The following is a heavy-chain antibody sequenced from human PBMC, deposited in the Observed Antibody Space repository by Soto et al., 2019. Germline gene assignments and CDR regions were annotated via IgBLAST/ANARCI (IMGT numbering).Heavy chain of an antibody. D-gene: IGHD2-2*01. CDR3: VTTPRRSCSTPTCPASFQH. V-gene: IGHV1-18*01. J-gene: IGHJ1*01. CDR2: ISPFNINT. CDR1: GHTFTSYG. Sequence: ASVKVSCKTSGHTFTSYGISWVRQAPGQRLVWMGWISPFNINTNYAQNLQGRITLTTDTSTGTAYMELRSLGSDDTAFYYCVTTPRRSCSTPTCPASFQHWGQGTLVTVSS.